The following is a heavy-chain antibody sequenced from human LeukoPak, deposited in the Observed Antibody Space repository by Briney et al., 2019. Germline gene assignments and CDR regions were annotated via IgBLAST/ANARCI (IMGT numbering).Heavy chain of an antibody. D-gene: IGHD5-12*01. J-gene: IGHJ5*02. V-gene: IGHV3-48*04. Sequence: GGSLRLSCAASGFTFSSYSMNWVRQAPGKGLEWVSYISSSSSTIYYADSVKGRFTISRDNAKNSLYLQMNSLRAEDTAVYYCARDGHSGYDTNWFDPWGQGTLVTVSS. CDR3: ARDGHSGYDTNWFDP. CDR2: ISSSSSTI. CDR1: GFTFSSYS.